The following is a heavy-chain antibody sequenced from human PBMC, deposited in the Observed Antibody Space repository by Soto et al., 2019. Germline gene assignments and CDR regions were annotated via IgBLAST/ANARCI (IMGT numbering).Heavy chain of an antibody. CDR2: INAGNGNT. CDR3: AITAISSLGWFDP. J-gene: IGHJ5*02. Sequence: QVQLVQSGAEVKKPGASVKVSCKASGYTFTSYAMHWVRQAPGQRLEWMGWINAGNGNTKYSQQFQGRVTITRDTSASTAYMELSSLRSEDTAVYYCAITAISSLGWFDPWGQGTLVTVSS. CDR1: GYTFTSYA. V-gene: IGHV1-3*01. D-gene: IGHD2-2*02.